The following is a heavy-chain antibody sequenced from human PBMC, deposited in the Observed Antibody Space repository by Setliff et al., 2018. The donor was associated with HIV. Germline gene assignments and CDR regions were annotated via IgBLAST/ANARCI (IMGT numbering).Heavy chain of an antibody. Sequence: PGGSLRLSCAASGFTFSTYSMHWVRQAPGKGLEWVSSISDTSIHIYYGESVKGRFTISRDNAKNSLYVQMNSLRADDTAVYYCARLSPPDDYGDLGGVDYWGQGTLVTVSS. J-gene: IGHJ4*02. V-gene: IGHV3-21*01. CDR2: ISDTSIHI. D-gene: IGHD4-17*01. CDR1: GFTFSTYS. CDR3: ARLSPPDDYGDLGGVDY.